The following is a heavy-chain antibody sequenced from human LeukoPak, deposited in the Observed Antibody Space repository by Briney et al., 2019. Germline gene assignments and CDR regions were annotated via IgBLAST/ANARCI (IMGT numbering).Heavy chain of an antibody. J-gene: IGHJ4*02. D-gene: IGHD5-24*01. CDR2: ISSSSSYI. V-gene: IGHV3-21*01. CDR3: AREGREMATIEGFH. Sequence: PGGSLRLSCAASGFTFSSYSMNWVRQAPGKGLEWVSSISSSSSYIYYADSVKGRFTISRDNAKNSLYLQMNSLRAEDTAVYYCAREGREMATIEGFHWGQGTLVTVSS. CDR1: GFTFSSYS.